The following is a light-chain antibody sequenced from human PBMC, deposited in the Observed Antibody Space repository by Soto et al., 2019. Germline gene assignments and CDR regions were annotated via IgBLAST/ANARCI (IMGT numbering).Light chain of an antibody. V-gene: IGKV3-15*01. Sequence: EIVMTQSPATLSVSPGETATLSCRASQSVSYNLAWYQQKPGQGPRLLIYGAFTRATGIPARFSGSGSGTEFTLIISSLQSEDFAVYYCQQQQNWSPLTFGGGTKVEIK. CDR1: QSVSYN. CDR2: GAF. J-gene: IGKJ4*01. CDR3: QQQQNWSPLT.